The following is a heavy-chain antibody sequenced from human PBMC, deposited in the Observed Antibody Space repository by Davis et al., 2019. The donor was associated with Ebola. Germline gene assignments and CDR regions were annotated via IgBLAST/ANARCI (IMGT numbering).Heavy chain of an antibody. J-gene: IGHJ6*01. CDR3: ARVLGGYDQGKYYYYGMDV. CDR2: INPNSGGT. V-gene: IGHV1-2*02. D-gene: IGHD5-12*01. CDR1: GYTFTGYY. Sequence: AASVKVSCKASGYTFTGYYVHWVRQAPGQGLEWMGWINPNSGGTNYAQKLQGRVTMTTDTSTSTAYMELRSLRSDDTAVYYCARVLGGYDQGKYYYYGMDVWGQGTTVIVSS.